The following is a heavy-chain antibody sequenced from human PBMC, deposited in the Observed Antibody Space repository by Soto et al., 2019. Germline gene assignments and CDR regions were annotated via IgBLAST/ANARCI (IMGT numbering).Heavy chain of an antibody. V-gene: IGHV1-24*01. D-gene: IGHD1-26*01. Sequence: GASVKVSCKASGYTFTSYDINWVRQAPGKGLEWMGGFDPEDGETIYAQKFQGRVTMTEDTSTDTAYMELSSLRSEDTAVYYCATGPGADSGGYYYYYMDVWGKGTTVTVSS. CDR2: FDPEDGET. J-gene: IGHJ6*03. CDR1: GYTFTSYD. CDR3: ATGPGADSGGYYYYYMDV.